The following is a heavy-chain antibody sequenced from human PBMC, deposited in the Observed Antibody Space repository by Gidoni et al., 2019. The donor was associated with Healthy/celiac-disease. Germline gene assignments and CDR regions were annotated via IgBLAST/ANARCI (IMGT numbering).Heavy chain of an antibody. J-gene: IGHJ6*02. V-gene: IGHV3-30*18. Sequence: GRSLRLSCAASGFTFSSSGMHWVRQAPGKGLEWVTVISYDGSNKYYADSVKGRFTISRDNSKNTLYLQMNSLRAEDTAVYYCAKDLEDIVVVPATTYYGMDVWGQGTTVTVSS. CDR3: AKDLEDIVVVPATTYYGMDV. D-gene: IGHD2-2*01. CDR1: GFTFSSSG. CDR2: ISYDGSNK.